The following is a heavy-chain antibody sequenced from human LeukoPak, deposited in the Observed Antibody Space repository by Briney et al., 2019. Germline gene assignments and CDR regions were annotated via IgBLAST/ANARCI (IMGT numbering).Heavy chain of an antibody. V-gene: IGHV3-21*01. D-gene: IGHD3-22*01. CDR3: AVGITMIVVVPGVDY. Sequence: PGGSLRLSCATSGFTFSSAWMNWVRQAPGKGLEWVSSISSSSSYIYYADSVKGRFTISRDNAKNSLYLQMNSLRAEDTAVYYCAVGITMIVVVPGVDYWGQGTLVTVSS. CDR2: ISSSSSYI. CDR1: GFTFSSAW. J-gene: IGHJ4*02.